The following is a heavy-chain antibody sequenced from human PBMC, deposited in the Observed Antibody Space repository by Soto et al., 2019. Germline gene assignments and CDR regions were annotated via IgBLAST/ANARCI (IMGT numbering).Heavy chain of an antibody. Sequence: EVQLLESGGGLVQPGGSLRLSCAASGFTFSSYAMRWVRQAPVKGLEWVSAISGSGGSTYYADSVKGRFTISRDNSKNTLYLQMNSPRAEDRAVYYCARRGSGSYYDYWGEGTLVTVSS. CDR3: ARRGSGSYYDY. D-gene: IGHD1-26*01. V-gene: IGHV3-23*01. CDR1: GFTFSSYA. J-gene: IGHJ4*02. CDR2: ISGSGGST.